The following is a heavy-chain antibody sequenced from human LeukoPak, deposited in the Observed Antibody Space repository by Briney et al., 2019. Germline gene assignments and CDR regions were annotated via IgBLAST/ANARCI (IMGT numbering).Heavy chain of an antibody. V-gene: IGHV3-21*01. CDR2: ISSSSSYI. J-gene: IGHJ3*02. CDR1: GFTFSNYA. Sequence: GGSLRLSCAASGFTFSNYAMSWVRQAPGKGLEWVSSISSSSSYIYYADSVKGRFTISRDNAKNSLYLQMNSLRAEDTAVYYCARHSYDSSGYGAFDIWGQGTMVTVSS. D-gene: IGHD3-22*01. CDR3: ARHSYDSSGYGAFDI.